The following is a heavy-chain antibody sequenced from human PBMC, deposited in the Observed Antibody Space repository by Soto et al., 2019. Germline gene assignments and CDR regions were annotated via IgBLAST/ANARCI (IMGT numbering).Heavy chain of an antibody. CDR1: GGSISSYY. CDR2: IYYSGST. V-gene: IGHV4-59*01. Sequence: KTSETLSLTCTASGGSISSYYWSWIRQPPGKGLEWIGYIYYSGSTNYNPSLKSRVTISVDTSKNQFSLKLSSVTAADTAVYYCARDSRVVVAAYSLLGMDVWGQGTTVTVSS. CDR3: ARDSRVVVAAYSLLGMDV. J-gene: IGHJ6*02. D-gene: IGHD2-15*01.